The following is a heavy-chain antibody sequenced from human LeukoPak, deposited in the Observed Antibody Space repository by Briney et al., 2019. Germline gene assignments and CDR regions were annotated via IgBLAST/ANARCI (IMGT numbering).Heavy chain of an antibody. CDR3: ANTMYSCDWSPFDY. V-gene: IGHV3-30*02. CDR2: IRYDGNNK. J-gene: IGHJ4*02. CDR1: TFTFSSYG. D-gene: IGHD6-19*01. Sequence: GGSLRLSCAASTFTFSSYGIHWVRQAPGKGLEWVAFIRYDGNNKYYADSVKGRFTISRDNSKNTLYLQMNSLRVEDTAVYYCANTMYSCDWSPFDYWGQGTLVTVSS.